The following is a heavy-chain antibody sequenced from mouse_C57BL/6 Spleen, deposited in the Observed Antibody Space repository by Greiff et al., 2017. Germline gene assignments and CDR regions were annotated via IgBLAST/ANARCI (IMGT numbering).Heavy chain of an antibody. CDR1: GYTFTSYW. CDR2: IYPSDSAT. D-gene: IGHD2-3*01. Sequence: QVQLKQPGAELVRPGSSVKPSCKASGYTFTSYWMDWVKQRPGQGLEWIGNIYPSDSATHYNQKFKDQATLTVDKSSSTAYMQHSSLTSEDSAVYYCASGYYVAYWGQGTLVTVSA. V-gene: IGHV1-61*01. CDR3: ASGYYVAY. J-gene: IGHJ3*01.